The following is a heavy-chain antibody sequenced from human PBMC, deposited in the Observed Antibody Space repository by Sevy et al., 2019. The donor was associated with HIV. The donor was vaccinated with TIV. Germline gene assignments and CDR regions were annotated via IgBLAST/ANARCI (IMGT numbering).Heavy chain of an antibody. CDR2: ISGSSTTI. D-gene: IGHD6-13*01. CDR3: ARSLAAAENWFDP. Sequence: GGSLRLSCVGSGFTFREYSMNWVRQAPGKGLEWVSYISGSSTTIDHADSVKGRFSISRDNADNSAFLQMNRLRVEDTAVYYCARSLAAAENWFDPWGQGTLVTVSS. CDR1: GFTFREYS. J-gene: IGHJ5*02. V-gene: IGHV3-48*01.